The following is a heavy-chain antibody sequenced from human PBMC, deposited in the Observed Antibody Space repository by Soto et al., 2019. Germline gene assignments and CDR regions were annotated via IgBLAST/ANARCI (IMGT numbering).Heavy chain of an antibody. CDR1: GFTFSSYA. D-gene: IGHD3-3*02. Sequence: GGSLRLSCAASGFTFSSYAMSWVRQAPGKGLEWVSAISGSGGSTYYADSVKGRFTISRDNSKNTLYLQMNSLRAEDTAVYYCAKDHLWPFSHFSIGPGLSFDYWGQGTLVTVSS. CDR2: ISGSGGST. V-gene: IGHV3-23*01. J-gene: IGHJ4*02. CDR3: AKDHLWPFSHFSIGPGLSFDY.